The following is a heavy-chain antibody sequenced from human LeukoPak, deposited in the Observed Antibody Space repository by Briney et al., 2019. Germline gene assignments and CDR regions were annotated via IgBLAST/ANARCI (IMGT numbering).Heavy chain of an antibody. CDR3: ARVIAARRSYFDY. Sequence: PSETVSLTCTVSGYSISSGYYWGWIRQPPGKGLEWIGSIYHSGSTYYNPSLKSRVTISVDTSKSQFSLKLSSVTAADTAVYYCARVIAARRSYFDYWGQGTLVTVSS. V-gene: IGHV4-38-2*02. D-gene: IGHD6-6*01. CDR1: GYSISSGYY. J-gene: IGHJ4*02. CDR2: IYHSGST.